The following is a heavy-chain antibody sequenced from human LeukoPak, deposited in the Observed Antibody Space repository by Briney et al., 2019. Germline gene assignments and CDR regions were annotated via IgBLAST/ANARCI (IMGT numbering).Heavy chain of an antibody. CDR1: GFTFGSYS. V-gene: IGHV3-21*01. CDR3: ARLSNSIVVAIDY. CDR2: ISSSSSYI. D-gene: IGHD2-21*01. J-gene: IGHJ4*02. Sequence: GGSLRLSCAASGFTFGSYSMNWVRQAPGKGLEWVSSISSSSSYIYYADSVKGRFTISRDNAKNSLYLQMNSLRAEDTAVYYCARLSNSIVVAIDYWGQGTLVTVSS.